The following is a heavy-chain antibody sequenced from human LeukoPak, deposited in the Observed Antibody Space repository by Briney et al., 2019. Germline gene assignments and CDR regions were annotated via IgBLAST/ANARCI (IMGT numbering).Heavy chain of an antibody. CDR1: GFTFSSYA. CDR2: MSHDGSNK. J-gene: IGHJ4*02. V-gene: IGHV3-30*18. D-gene: IGHD6-19*01. Sequence: GRSLRLSCAASGFTFSSYAMHWVRQAPGKGLEWVAVMSHDGSNKYYGDSVKGRFTISRDNSKNTLYLQMNSLRAEDTAVYYCAKLDSSGWSRPFDYWGQGTLVAVSS. CDR3: AKLDSSGWSRPFDY.